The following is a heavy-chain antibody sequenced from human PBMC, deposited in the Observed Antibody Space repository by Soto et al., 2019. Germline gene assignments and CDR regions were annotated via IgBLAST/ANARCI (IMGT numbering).Heavy chain of an antibody. J-gene: IGHJ6*03. V-gene: IGHV4-59*01. CDR1: GGSISSYY. CDR2: IYYSGST. Sequence: SETLSLTCTVSGGSISSYYWSWIRQPPGKGLEWIGYIYYSGSTNYNPSLKSRVTISVDTSKNQFSLKLSSVTAADTAVYYCARIVVVPAAMTAVPYYYYMDVWGKGTTVTVSS. CDR3: ARIVVVPAAMTAVPYYYYMDV. D-gene: IGHD2-2*01.